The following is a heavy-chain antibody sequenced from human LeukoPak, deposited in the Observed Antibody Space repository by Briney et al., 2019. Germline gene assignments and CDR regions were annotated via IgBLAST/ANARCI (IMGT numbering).Heavy chain of an antibody. CDR1: GGSISSGDYY. CDR2: IYYSGST. CDR3: ARSLMSCSGGSCYPIDAFDI. D-gene: IGHD2-15*01. J-gene: IGHJ3*02. V-gene: IGHV4-30-4*08. Sequence: SETLSLTCTVSGGSISSGDYYWSWIRQPPGKGLEWIGYIYYSGSTYYNPSLKSRVTISVDTSKNQFSLKLSSVTAADTAVYYCARSLMSCSGGSCYPIDAFDIWGQGTMVTVSP.